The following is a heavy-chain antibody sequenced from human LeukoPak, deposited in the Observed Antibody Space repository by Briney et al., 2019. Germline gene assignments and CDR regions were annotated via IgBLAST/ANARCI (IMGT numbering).Heavy chain of an antibody. J-gene: IGHJ6*02. D-gene: IGHD7-27*01. CDR1: GGSFSGYY. V-gene: IGHV4-34*01. CDR2: INHSGST. Sequence: SETLSLTCAVYGGSFSGYYWSWIRQPPGKGLEWIGEINHSGSTNYNPSLKSRVTISVDTSKNQFSLKLSSVTAADTAVYYCARCGDARIYYYGMDVWGQGTLVTVSS. CDR3: ARCGDARIYYYGMDV.